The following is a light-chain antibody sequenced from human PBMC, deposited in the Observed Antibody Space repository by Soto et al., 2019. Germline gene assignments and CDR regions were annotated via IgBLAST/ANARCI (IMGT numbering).Light chain of an antibody. V-gene: IGKV3-15*01. Sequence: EIVMTQSPATLSVSPGERATLSCRASQSVSSNLAWYQQKPGQAPRLLIYGASTRATGIPARFRGSGSGTEFTLTISSLQSDDFAVSYCQHDNNWPLRTCGQGTKVEIE. CDR2: GAS. CDR3: QHDNNWPLRT. CDR1: QSVSSN. J-gene: IGKJ1*01.